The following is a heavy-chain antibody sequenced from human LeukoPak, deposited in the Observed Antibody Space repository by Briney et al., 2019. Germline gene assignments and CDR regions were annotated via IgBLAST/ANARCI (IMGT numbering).Heavy chain of an antibody. D-gene: IGHD3-9*01. J-gene: IGHJ5*02. Sequence: PGGSLRLSCAASGFIFTNYGMNWVRQAPGKGLEWVSYISSYSSTIYYADSVKGRFTISRDNAKNSLYLQMNSLRAEDTAVYYCARDGGGSLLTGYYSNWFDPWGQGTLVTVSS. V-gene: IGHV3-48*01. CDR1: GFIFTNYG. CDR3: ARDGGGSLLTGYYSNWFDP. CDR2: ISSYSSTI.